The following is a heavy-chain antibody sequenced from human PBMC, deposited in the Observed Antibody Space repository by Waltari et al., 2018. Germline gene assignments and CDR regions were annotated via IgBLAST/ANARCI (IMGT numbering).Heavy chain of an antibody. CDR3: ATDYGDYEVY. J-gene: IGHJ4*02. Sequence: QVQLVQSGAEVKKPRAAGKFSCKPSGYTFTGYYMPWVRQAPGQGLEWMGRINPNSGGTNYAQKFQGRVTMTRDTSISTAYMELSRLRSDDTAVYYCATDYGDYEVYWGQGTLVTVSS. CDR2: INPNSGGT. V-gene: IGHV1-2*06. D-gene: IGHD4-17*01. CDR1: GYTFTGYY.